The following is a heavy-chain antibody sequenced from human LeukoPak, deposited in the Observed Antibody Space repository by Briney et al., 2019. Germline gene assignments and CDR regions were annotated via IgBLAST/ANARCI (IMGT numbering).Heavy chain of an antibody. CDR1: GFIFNDFA. V-gene: IGHV3-9*01. CDR2: ISWNSGAI. Sequence: GGSLRLSCAASGFIFNDFAMHWVRQAPGKGLEWVSRISWNSGAIGYADSVKGRFTISRDNSKNTLYLQMNSLRAEDTAVYYCAKHVREAYLDYWGQGTLVTVSS. D-gene: IGHD3-10*01. CDR3: AKHVREAYLDY. J-gene: IGHJ4*02.